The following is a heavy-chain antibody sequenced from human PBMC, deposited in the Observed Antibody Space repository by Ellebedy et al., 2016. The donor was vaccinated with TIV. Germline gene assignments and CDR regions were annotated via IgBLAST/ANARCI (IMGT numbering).Heavy chain of an antibody. J-gene: IGHJ6*02. CDR1: GDTFSSYA. CDR2: IIPIFGTA. CDR3: ARAPLTGYYYYYYGMDV. Sequence: AASVKVSCKASGDTFSSYAISWVRQAPGQGLEWMGGIIPIFGTANYAQKFQGRVTITADESTSTAYMELSSLRSEDTAVYYCARAPLTGYYYYYYGMDVWGQGTTVTVSS. V-gene: IGHV1-69*13. D-gene: IGHD3-9*01.